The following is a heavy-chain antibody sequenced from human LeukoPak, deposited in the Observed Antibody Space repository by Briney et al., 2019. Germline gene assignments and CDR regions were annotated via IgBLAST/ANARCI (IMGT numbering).Heavy chain of an antibody. CDR1: GGSISSHY. D-gene: IGHD3-22*01. V-gene: IGHV4-59*11. CDR2: IYYSGST. CDR3: ARLYDSSGYTNWLDP. J-gene: IGHJ5*02. Sequence: SETLSLTCTVSGGSISSHYWSWIRQPPGKGLEWIGYIYYSGSTKYNPSLKSRVTMSVDTSKNQFSLKLCSVTAADTAAYYCARLYDSSGYTNWLDPWGQGTLVTVSS.